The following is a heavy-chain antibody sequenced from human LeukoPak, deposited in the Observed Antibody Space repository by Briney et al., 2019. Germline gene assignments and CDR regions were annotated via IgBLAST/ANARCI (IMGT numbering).Heavy chain of an antibody. CDR1: GGSFSGYY. J-gene: IGHJ6*04. V-gene: IGHV4-34*01. Sequence: SETLSLTCAVYGGSFSGYYWSWIRQPPGKGLEWIGEINHSGSTNYNPSLKSRVTISVDTSKNQFSLKLSSVTAADTAVYYCARRGYYYYGMDVWGRGTTVTVSS. CDR3: ARRGYYYYGMDV. CDR2: INHSGST. D-gene: IGHD3-10*01.